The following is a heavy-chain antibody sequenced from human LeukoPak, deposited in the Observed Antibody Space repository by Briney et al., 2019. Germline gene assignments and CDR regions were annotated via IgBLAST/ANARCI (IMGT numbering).Heavy chain of an antibody. V-gene: IGHV4-34*01. CDR2: VNHSGST. D-gene: IGHD1-1*01. CDR1: GGSFSAHS. CDR3: ARDVTGSASDY. J-gene: IGHJ4*02. Sequence: ASETLSLTCAVYGGSFSAHSWSWIRQSPGKGLEWIGEVNHSGSTNYNPSLKSRVTISVDTSKNQFSLRLSSMTAADTAVYYYARDVTGSASDYWGQGTLVTVSS.